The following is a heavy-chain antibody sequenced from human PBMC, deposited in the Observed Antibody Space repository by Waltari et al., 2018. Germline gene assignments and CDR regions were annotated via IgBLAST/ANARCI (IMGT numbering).Heavy chain of an antibody. D-gene: IGHD2-21*02. J-gene: IGHJ6*02. CDR1: GFPFRGSS. CDR2: ISSDGTKD. Sequence: QVLLAESGGGVVQTWTSLHLSCTVSGFPFRGSSLHWVRQDPGTGLEWLAVISSDGTKDYYADAVKGRFTISRDSSTDTLYLLLNSLRADDSAVYYCARVRGDLGYYYGLDVWGQGTTVIVSS. CDR3: ARVRGDLGYYYGLDV. V-gene: IGHV3-30*04.